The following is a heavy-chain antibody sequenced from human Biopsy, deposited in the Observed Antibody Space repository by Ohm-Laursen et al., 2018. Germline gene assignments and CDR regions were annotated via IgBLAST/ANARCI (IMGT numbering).Heavy chain of an antibody. CDR1: GVSITGGRYY. CDR3: ARLGSGDYFPTFFDF. J-gene: IGHJ4*02. V-gene: IGHV4-31*03. D-gene: IGHD5-12*01. Sequence: SDTLSLTCTVSGVSITGGRYYWNWIRHHPGKGLEWIGNIFYSANTYYNPSLKSRVTISVDTSKNQFSLKLSSVTAADTAVYYCARLGSGDYFPTFFDFWGRGILVTVSS. CDR2: IFYSANT.